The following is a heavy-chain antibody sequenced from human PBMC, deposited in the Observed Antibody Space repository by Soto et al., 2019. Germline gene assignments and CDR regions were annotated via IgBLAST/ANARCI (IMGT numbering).Heavy chain of an antibody. CDR1: GGSISHYY. Sequence: PSETLSLTCSVSGGSISHYYWSWIRQSPGKGLEWIGFIFYSGNSNYNPSLKSRVSMSVDMSKNQFSLKRTSVTAADTAMYYCAIHGDQWLIRPFDSWGQGTLGNVS. D-gene: IGHD6-19*01. V-gene: IGHV4-59*01. CDR3: AIHGDQWLIRPFDS. CDR2: IFYSGNS. J-gene: IGHJ4*02.